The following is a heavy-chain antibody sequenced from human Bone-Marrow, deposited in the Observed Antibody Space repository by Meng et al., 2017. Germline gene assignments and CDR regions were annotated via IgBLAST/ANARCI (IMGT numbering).Heavy chain of an antibody. CDR1: GGSISSGGYY. D-gene: IGHD1-14*01. V-gene: IGHV4-31*01. Sequence: VQVQESGPGLVKPSQTLSLTCTVSGGSISSGGYYWSWIRQHPGKGLEWIGYIYYSGSTYYNPSLKSLVTISVDTSKNQFSLKLSSVTAADTAVYYCAREASPEYYFDYWGQGTLVTVSS. CDR2: IYYSGST. J-gene: IGHJ4*02. CDR3: AREASPEYYFDY.